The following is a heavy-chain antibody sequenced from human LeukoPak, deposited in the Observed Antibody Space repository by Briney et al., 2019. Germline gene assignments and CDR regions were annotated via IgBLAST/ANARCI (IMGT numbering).Heavy chain of an antibody. CDR1: GFSLSTSGVG. J-gene: IGHJ4*02. CDR3: ARSPAYYYESSGYYHY. Sequence: SGPTLVNPTQTLTLTCTFSGFSLSTSGVGVGWIRQPPGKALEWLALIYWDDDKRYRPSLKSRLTITKDTSKNQVVLTMTNIDPVDTGTYHCARSPAYYYESSGYYHYWGQGTLVTVSS. V-gene: IGHV2-5*02. D-gene: IGHD3-22*01. CDR2: IYWDDDK.